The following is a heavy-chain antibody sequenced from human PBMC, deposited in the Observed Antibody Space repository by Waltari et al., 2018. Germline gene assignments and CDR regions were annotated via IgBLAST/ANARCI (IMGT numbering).Heavy chain of an antibody. CDR3: ARSVAVTTFGCQFDP. V-gene: IGHV1-2*02. J-gene: IGHJ5*02. CDR2: CNPHADIT. CDR1: GYTFTAYF. D-gene: IGHD4-17*01. Sequence: QVQLVQSGAEVKKPGASVKVSCKASGYTFTAYFLHWLRQAPGQGLEWIGWCNPHADITLYAQNFRDRVTVTMDTSISTAYMELNGLRSDDTAIYYCARSVAVTTFGCQFDPWGQGTLVTVSS.